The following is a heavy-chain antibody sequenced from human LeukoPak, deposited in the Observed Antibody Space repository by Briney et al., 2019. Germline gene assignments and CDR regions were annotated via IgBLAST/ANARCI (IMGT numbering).Heavy chain of an antibody. CDR1: GGSISSSSYY. J-gene: IGHJ4*02. CDR3: ARQLGISTWYIYFDY. D-gene: IGHD6-13*01. CDR2: MSYSGSS. V-gene: IGHV4-39*01. Sequence: SETLSLTCSASGGSISSSSYYWGWIRQSPGKGLEWIGSMSYSGSSLFNPSLKSRVSMSVETSKNQFSLKLSSVTAADTAVYYCARQLGISTWYIYFDYWGQGTLVTVSS.